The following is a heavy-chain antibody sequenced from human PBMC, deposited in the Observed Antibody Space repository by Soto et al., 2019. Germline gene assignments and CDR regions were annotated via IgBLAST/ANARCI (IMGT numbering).Heavy chain of an antibody. CDR2: IYYSGST. Sequence: SETLSLTCPFSCWSLSSGGYYWGWVRPHPRKGLGWIGYIYYSGSTYYNPSLKSRVTISVDTSKNQFSLKLSSVTAADTAVYYCARNTRHDYGDYERLYYYYMDVWGKGTTVTVSS. V-gene: IGHV4-31*03. CDR3: ARNTRHDYGDYERLYYYYMDV. J-gene: IGHJ6*03. D-gene: IGHD4-17*01. CDR1: CWSLSSGGYY.